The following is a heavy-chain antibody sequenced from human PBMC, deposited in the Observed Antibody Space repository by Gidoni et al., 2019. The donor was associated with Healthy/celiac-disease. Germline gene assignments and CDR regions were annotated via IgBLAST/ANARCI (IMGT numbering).Heavy chain of an antibody. V-gene: IGHV3-21*01. J-gene: IGHJ4*02. CDR3: ARDQVLTGRWLQLPQYYFDY. CDR2: ISSSSSYI. Sequence: EVQLVESGGGLVKPGGSLRLSCAASGFTFSSYSMHWVRQAPGKGLEWVSSISSSSSYIYYADSVKGRFTISRDNAKNSLYLQMNSLRAEDTAVYYCARDQVLTGRWLQLPQYYFDYWGQGTLVTVSS. D-gene: IGHD5-12*01. CDR1: GFTFSSYS.